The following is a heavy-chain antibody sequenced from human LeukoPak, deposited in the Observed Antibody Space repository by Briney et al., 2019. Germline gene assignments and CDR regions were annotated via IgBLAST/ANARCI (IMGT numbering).Heavy chain of an antibody. V-gene: IGHV3-7*01. Sequence: GGSLRLSCAASGFTLSTYWMNWVRQAPGKGLEWVANIRQDGGETHYVDSVKGRFTISRDNGRNSLYLQMNSLRADDTAVYYCARHVKYGSGSEDYWGQGTLVTVSS. CDR2: IRQDGGET. CDR1: GFTLSTYW. CDR3: ARHVKYGSGSEDY. D-gene: IGHD3-10*01. J-gene: IGHJ4*02.